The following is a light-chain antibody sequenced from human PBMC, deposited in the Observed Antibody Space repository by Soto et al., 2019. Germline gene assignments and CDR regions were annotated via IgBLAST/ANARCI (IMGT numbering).Light chain of an antibody. V-gene: IGLV2-14*01. CDR2: EVS. CDR1: SSDVGAYNY. CDR3: SSYASSSTL. J-gene: IGLJ2*01. Sequence: QSALTQPASVSGSPGQSITISCTGTSSDVGAYNYVSWYPQHPGKAPKLIIYEVSNRPSGVSNRFSGSKSGNTASLTISGIQAEDEADYYCSSYASSSTLFGGGTKLTVL.